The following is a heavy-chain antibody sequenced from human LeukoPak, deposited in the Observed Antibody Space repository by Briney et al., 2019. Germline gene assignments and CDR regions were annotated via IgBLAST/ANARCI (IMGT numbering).Heavy chain of an antibody. CDR2: ISNSATYI. Sequence: PGGSLRLSCAASGFTFSNAWMSWVRQAPGKGLEWVSSISNSATYIFYADSVKGRFTISRDNAKNSLYLQMNSLRAEDTALYYCARDYDILTGGFDYWGQGTLVTVSS. D-gene: IGHD3-9*01. CDR3: ARDYDILTGGFDY. CDR1: GFTFSNAW. J-gene: IGHJ4*02. V-gene: IGHV3-21*01.